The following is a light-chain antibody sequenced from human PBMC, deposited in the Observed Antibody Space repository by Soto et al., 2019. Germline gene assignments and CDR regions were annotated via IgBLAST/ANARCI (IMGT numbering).Light chain of an antibody. V-gene: IGKV4-1*01. CDR1: QSILYSSNNKNY. CDR3: QPYNNWPLT. CDR2: DTS. Sequence: DIVMTQSPDSLAVSLGERATINCKSSQSILYSSNNKNYLVWYQQKPGQTPRLLIYDTSTRATGVPTRFSGSRSGAEFTLTINSLQSEDFAVYYCQPYNNWPLTFGGGTKVDIK. J-gene: IGKJ4*01.